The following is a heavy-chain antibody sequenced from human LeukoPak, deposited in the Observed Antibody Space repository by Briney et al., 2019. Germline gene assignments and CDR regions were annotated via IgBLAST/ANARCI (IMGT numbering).Heavy chain of an antibody. CDR3: ARGRGRQVGTRWHPDTHHDY. CDR1: GFSISSGYF. D-gene: IGHD6-13*01. J-gene: IGHJ4*02. Sequence: SDTVSLTCAVSGFSISSGYFWGWIRRPPGKGLEWIGTIHCPESTYYNPSLNSRLTISIDTSKNHFSLKLSSVTAADTALYYCARGRGRQVGTRWHPDTHHDYWGQGILVTASP. V-gene: IGHV4-38-2*01. CDR2: IHCPEST.